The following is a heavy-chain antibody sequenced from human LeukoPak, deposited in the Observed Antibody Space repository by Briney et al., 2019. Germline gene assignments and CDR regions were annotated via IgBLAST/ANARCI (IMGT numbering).Heavy chain of an antibody. J-gene: IGHJ6*04. V-gene: IGHV3-73*01. CDR2: IRSKANSYAT. CDR3: TSPASYGDYVYYYYGLDV. CDR1: GFTFSGSG. D-gene: IGHD4-17*01. Sequence: GGSLKLSCAASGFTFSGSGMHWVRQASGKGLEWVGRIRSKANSYATAYAASLKGRFTISRDDSKNTAYLHMNSLKTEDTAVYYCTSPASYGDYVYYYYGLDVWGKGTTVTVSS.